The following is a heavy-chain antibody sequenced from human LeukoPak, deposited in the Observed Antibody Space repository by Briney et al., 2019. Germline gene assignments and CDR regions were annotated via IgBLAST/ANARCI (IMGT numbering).Heavy chain of an antibody. J-gene: IGHJ4*02. D-gene: IGHD3-3*01. CDR3: ARSPLYYDFWSGYSHGGYFDY. Sequence: GASVKVSCKASGGTFSSYAISWVRQAPGQGLEWMGGIIPIFGTANYAQKFQGRVTITADESTSTAYMELSSLRSEDTAVYYCARSPLYYDFWSGYSHGGYFDYWGQGTLVTVSS. CDR1: GGTFSSYA. CDR2: IIPIFGTA. V-gene: IGHV1-69*13.